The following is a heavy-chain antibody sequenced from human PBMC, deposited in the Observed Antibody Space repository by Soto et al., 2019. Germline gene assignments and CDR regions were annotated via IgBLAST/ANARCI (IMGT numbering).Heavy chain of an antibody. J-gene: IGHJ4*02. CDR2: ISDDGSNK. CDR1: GFTFSSYA. D-gene: IGHD5-12*01. V-gene: IGHV3-30*04. CDR3: ARALRRDGYNDY. Sequence: GGSLRLSCAASGFTFSSYAMHWVRQAPGKGLEWVAVISDDGSNKYYADSVKGRFTISRDNSKNTLYLQMNSLRAEDTAVYYCARALRRDGYNDYWGQGTLVTVSS.